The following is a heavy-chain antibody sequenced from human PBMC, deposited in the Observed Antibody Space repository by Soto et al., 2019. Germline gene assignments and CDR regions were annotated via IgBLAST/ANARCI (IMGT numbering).Heavy chain of an antibody. CDR2: MSHSETT. CDR3: AREYSCPELFDS. D-gene: IGHD2-15*01. Sequence: QVQLQESGPGLRKPSQTLFLTCTVSGGYISSAGSFWSWVRQHPGKGLEWIGYMSHSETTHYNSSLKSGVTYSRDRSKNQFSIILDSLTAADTAVYYCAREYSCPELFDSWGLGTLVSVTS. CDR1: GGYISSAGSF. V-gene: IGHV4-31*03. J-gene: IGHJ5*01.